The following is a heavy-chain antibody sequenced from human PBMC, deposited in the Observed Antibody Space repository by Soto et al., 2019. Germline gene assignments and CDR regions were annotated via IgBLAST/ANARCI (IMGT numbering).Heavy chain of an antibody. J-gene: IGHJ6*02. CDR1: GFTFSSYA. Sequence: PGGSLRLSCAASGFTFSSYAMHWVRQAPGKGLEWVAVISYDGSNKYYADSVKGRFTISRDNSKNTLYLQMNSLRAEDTAVYYCPHTMVRGGIGLYGMDVWGQGTTVTVSS. CDR2: ISYDGSNK. D-gene: IGHD3-10*01. V-gene: IGHV3-30-3*01. CDR3: PHTMVRGGIGLYGMDV.